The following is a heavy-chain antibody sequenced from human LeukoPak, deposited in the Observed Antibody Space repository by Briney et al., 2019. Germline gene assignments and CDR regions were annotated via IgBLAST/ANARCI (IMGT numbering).Heavy chain of an antibody. CDR3: ARVGGSRVRLTYIDY. D-gene: IGHD3-22*01. CDR1: GGSFSGYY. J-gene: IGHJ4*02. Sequence: PSETLSHTCAVYGGSFSGYYWSWIRQPPGKGLEWIGEINHSGSTNYNPSLKSRVTISVDTSKNQFSLKLSSVTAADTAVYYCARVGGSRVRLTYIDYWGQGTLVTVSS. V-gene: IGHV4-34*01. CDR2: INHSGST.